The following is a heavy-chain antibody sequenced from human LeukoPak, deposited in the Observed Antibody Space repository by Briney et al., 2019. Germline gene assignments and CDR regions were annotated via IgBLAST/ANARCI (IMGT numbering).Heavy chain of an antibody. J-gene: IGHJ5*02. V-gene: IGHV5-51*01. Sequence: GASLKISCKASGYSFSNYWIGWVRQMPGKGLEWMGIIHPGDSDTRYSPSFQGQVTISADKSISTAYLQWSSLKASDTAMYYCARRQDYYDSSRGWFDPWGQGTLVTVSS. D-gene: IGHD3-22*01. CDR1: GYSFSNYW. CDR3: ARRQDYYDSSRGWFDP. CDR2: IHPGDSDT.